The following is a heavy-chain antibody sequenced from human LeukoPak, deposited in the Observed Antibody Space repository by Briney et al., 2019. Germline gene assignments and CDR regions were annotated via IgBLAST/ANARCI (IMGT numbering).Heavy chain of an antibody. J-gene: IGHJ4*02. CDR1: GFTLSNAY. Sequence: GGSLRLSCAASGFTLSNAYMSWARQAPGKGLEWVGRIKSNVDGGTTDYAAPVKGRFTISRADSRSTLYLQMNGLKTDDTGIYYCTTDAGYSSRWYNYWGQGTLVTVSS. D-gene: IGHD6-13*01. V-gene: IGHV3-15*01. CDR3: TTDAGYSSRWYNY. CDR2: IKSNVDGGTT.